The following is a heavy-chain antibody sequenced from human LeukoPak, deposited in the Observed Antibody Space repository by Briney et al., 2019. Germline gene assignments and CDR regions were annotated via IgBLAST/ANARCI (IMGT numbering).Heavy chain of an antibody. CDR3: ARATYRITMVRRVIKNDAHY. Sequence: ASVKVSCKASGYTFTGYYMHWVRQAPGQRLEWMGWINPNSGGTNYAQKFQGRVTMTRDTSISTAYMELSRLRSDDTAVYYCARATYRITMVRRVIKNDAHYWGQGTLVTVSS. CDR2: INPNSGGT. V-gene: IGHV1-2*02. J-gene: IGHJ4*02. CDR1: GYTFTGYY. D-gene: IGHD3-10*01.